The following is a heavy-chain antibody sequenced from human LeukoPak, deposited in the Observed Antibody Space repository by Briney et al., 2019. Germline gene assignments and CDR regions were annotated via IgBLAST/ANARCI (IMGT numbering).Heavy chain of an antibody. D-gene: IGHD3-10*01. Sequence: GGSLRLSCAASRFTFSSYGMNWVRQAPGKGLEWVSSISSSSSYIYYADSVKGRFTISRDNAKNSLYLHMNSLRAEDTAIYYCAKESSLLRGPTVIYYFDFWGQGTLVTVSS. J-gene: IGHJ4*02. CDR1: RFTFSSYG. CDR2: ISSSSSYI. CDR3: AKESSLLRGPTVIYYFDF. V-gene: IGHV3-21*04.